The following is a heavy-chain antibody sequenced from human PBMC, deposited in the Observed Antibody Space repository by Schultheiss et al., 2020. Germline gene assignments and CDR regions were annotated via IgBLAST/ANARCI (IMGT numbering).Heavy chain of an antibody. D-gene: IGHD1-26*01. J-gene: IGHJ4*02. V-gene: IGHV4-34*01. CDR2: INHSGST. CDR1: GGSFSGYY. CDR3: ARLRGWELARFDY. Sequence: SETLSLTCAVYGGSFSGYYWSWIRQPPGKGLEWIGEINHSGSTNYNPSLKSRVTISVDTSKNQFSLKLSSVTAADTAVYYCARLRGWELARFDYWGQGTLVTVS.